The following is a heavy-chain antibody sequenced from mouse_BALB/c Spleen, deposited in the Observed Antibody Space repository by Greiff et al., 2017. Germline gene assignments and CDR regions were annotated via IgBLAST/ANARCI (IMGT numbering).Heavy chain of an antibody. CDR3: ARSEGNYLYYAMDY. Sequence: QVHVKQSGAELAKPGASVKMSCKASGYTFTSYWMHWVKQRPGQGLEWIGYINPSTGYTEYNQKFKDKATLTADKSSSTAYMQLSSLTSEDSAVYYCARSEGNYLYYAMDYWGQGTSVTVSS. CDR1: GYTFTSYW. CDR2: INPSTGYT. V-gene: IGHV1-7*01. J-gene: IGHJ4*01. D-gene: IGHD2-1*01.